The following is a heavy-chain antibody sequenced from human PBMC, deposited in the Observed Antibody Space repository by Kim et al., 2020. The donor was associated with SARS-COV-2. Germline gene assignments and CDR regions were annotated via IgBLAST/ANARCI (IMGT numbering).Heavy chain of an antibody. V-gene: IGHV3-23*01. J-gene: IGHJ6*02. CDR3: AKITRLLWFGEIYGMDV. Sequence: GGSLRLSCAASGFTFSSYAMSWVRQAPGKGLEWVSAISGSGGSTYYADSVKGRFTISRDNSKNTLYLQMNSLRAEDTAVYYCAKITRLLWFGEIYGMDVWVQGTTVTVSS. CDR2: ISGSGGST. CDR1: GFTFSSYA. D-gene: IGHD3-10*01.